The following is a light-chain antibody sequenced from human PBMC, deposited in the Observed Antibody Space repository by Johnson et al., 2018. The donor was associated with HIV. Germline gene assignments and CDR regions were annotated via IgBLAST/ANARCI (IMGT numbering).Light chain of an antibody. CDR3: GTWDSSLSADSYV. Sequence: QSVLTQPPSVSAAPGQKVTISCSGSSSNIGNKYVSWYQQLPGTAPKLLIYENTKRPSGIPDRFSGSKSGTSATLGITGLQTGDEADYYCGTWDSSLSADSYVFGSGTKVTVL. CDR2: ENT. J-gene: IGLJ1*01. CDR1: SSNIGNKY. V-gene: IGLV1-51*02.